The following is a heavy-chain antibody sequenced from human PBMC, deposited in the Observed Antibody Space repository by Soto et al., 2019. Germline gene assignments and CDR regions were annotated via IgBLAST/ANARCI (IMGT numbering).Heavy chain of an antibody. CDR1: GFSFSADGVG. D-gene: IGHD3-16*01. CDR3: AHAFGGTSWPNDAFDV. V-gene: IGHV2-5*02. Sequence: HITLKESGPTLVKPTQTLTLTCIFSGFSFSADGVGVGWIRQPPGKTLEWLALIYWDDDTRYRPSLKSRLTITKDSSKNHVVLTMTNMDPLDTATYYCAHAFGGTSWPNDAFDVWGQGTVVTVYS. J-gene: IGHJ3*01. CDR2: IYWDDDT.